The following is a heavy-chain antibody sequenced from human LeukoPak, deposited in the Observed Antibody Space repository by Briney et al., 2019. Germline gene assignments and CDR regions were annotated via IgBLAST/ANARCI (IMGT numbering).Heavy chain of an antibody. CDR1: GGSISSGSYY. J-gene: IGHJ4*02. D-gene: IGHD2-15*01. CDR3: ARVTPSAYCSGGSCYPNFDY. V-gene: IGHV4-61*02. Sequence: SETLSLTCTVSGGSISSGSYYWSWIRQPAGKGLEWIGCIYTSGSTNYNPSLKSRVTISVDTSKNQFSLKLSSVTAADTAVYYCARVTPSAYCSGGSCYPNFDYRGQGTLVTVSS. CDR2: IYTSGST.